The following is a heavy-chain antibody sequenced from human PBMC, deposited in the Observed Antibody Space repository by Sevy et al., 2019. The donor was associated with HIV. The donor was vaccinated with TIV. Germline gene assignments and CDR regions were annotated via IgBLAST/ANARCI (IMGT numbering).Heavy chain of an antibody. CDR3: AKGFLVGATVGWFDP. Sequence: GGSLRLSCAASGFTFSGYAMHWVRQAPGKGLEWVSAISGSGGSTYYADSVKGRFTISRDNSKNTLYLQMNSLRAEDTAVYYCAKGFLVGATVGWFDPWGQGTLVTVSS. CDR2: ISGSGGST. J-gene: IGHJ5*02. D-gene: IGHD1-26*01. V-gene: IGHV3-23*01. CDR1: GFTFSGYA.